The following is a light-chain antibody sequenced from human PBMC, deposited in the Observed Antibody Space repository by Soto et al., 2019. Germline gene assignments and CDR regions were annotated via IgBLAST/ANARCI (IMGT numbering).Light chain of an antibody. CDR2: KAS. CDR1: QSISSW. J-gene: IGKJ2*01. Sequence: DIQMTQSPSTLSASVGDRVTITCRASQSISSWLAWYQQKPGKAPKLLIYKASNLERGVPSRFSGSGSGTEFTLTISSLQPDDFATYYCQQYNSYPYTFGQGTKLEIK. V-gene: IGKV1-5*03. CDR3: QQYNSYPYT.